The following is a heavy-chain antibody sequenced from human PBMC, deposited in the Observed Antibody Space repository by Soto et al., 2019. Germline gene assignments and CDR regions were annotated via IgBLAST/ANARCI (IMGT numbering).Heavy chain of an antibody. CDR2: INPRSGGT. J-gene: IGHJ6*02. Sequence: QAQLVQSGTEVKKPGASVKVSCKAYGYPFTGPYIYWVRQAPGQGLEWMARINPRSGGTEFAEKFQGMVTATRDTSIRTVFLELNSLTSDDTGVYFCARDFRTYSHGVDVWGQGTAVTVS. CDR3: ARDFRTYSHGVDV. V-gene: IGHV1-2*05. CDR1: GYPFTGPY. D-gene: IGHD4-4*01.